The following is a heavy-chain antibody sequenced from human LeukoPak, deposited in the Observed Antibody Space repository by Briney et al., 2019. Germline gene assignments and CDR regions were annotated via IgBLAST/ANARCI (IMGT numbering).Heavy chain of an antibody. Sequence: PSETLSLTCAVYGGSFSGYYWSWIRQPPGKGLEWIGEINHSGSTNYNPSLKSRVTISVDTSKNQFSLKLSSVTAADTAVYYCQSRFLEWLLDYWGQGTLVTVSS. CDR3: QSRFLEWLLDY. CDR2: INHSGST. D-gene: IGHD3-3*01. CDR1: GGSFSGYY. J-gene: IGHJ4*02. V-gene: IGHV4-34*01.